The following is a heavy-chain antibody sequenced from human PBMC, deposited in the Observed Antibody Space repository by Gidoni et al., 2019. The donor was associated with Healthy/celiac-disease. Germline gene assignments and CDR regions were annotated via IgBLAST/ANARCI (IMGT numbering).Heavy chain of an antibody. V-gene: IGHV4-59*01. J-gene: IGHJ6*02. Sequence: QVQLQESGPGLVKPSETLSLTCTVPGGSIRSYYWSWIRQPPGKGLEWIGYIYYSGSTNYNPSLKSRVTISVDTSKNQFSLKLSSVTAADTAVYYCAGAAAGKDYYYYGMDVWGQGTTVTVSS. D-gene: IGHD6-13*01. CDR2: IYYSGST. CDR1: GGSIRSYY. CDR3: AGAAAGKDYYYYGMDV.